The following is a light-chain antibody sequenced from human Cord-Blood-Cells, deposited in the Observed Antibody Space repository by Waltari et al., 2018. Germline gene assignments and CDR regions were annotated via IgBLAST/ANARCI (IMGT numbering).Light chain of an antibody. CDR1: SLRSYY. CDR3: NSRDSSGNHPWV. Sequence: SSELTQDPAVSVALGQTVRITCQGDSLRSYYARWYQQKPVQALVLGIYGKNNRPSGIPDRFSGSSSGNTASLTITGAQAEDEADYYCNSRDSSGNHPWVFGGGTKLTVL. CDR2: GKN. V-gene: IGLV3-19*01. J-gene: IGLJ3*02.